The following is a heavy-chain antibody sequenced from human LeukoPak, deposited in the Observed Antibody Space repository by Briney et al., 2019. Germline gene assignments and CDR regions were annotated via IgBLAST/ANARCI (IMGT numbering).Heavy chain of an antibody. CDR2: ISSSGSTI. D-gene: IGHD1-1*01. CDR1: GFIFSDYY. J-gene: IGHJ4*02. Sequence: GGSLRLSCAASGFIFSDYYMSWIRQAPGKGLEWVSYISSSGSTIYYADSVKGRFTISRDNAKNSLSLQMDSLRVEDTAVYYCARVGNWNDRGDYWGQGTLVTVSS. V-gene: IGHV3-11*04. CDR3: ARVGNWNDRGDY.